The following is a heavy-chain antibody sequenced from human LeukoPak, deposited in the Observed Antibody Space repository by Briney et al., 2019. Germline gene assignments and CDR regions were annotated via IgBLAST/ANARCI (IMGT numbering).Heavy chain of an antibody. D-gene: IGHD6-19*01. CDR3: ATMIAVASPCDY. CDR2: FDPEDGET. CDR1: GYTLTELS. V-gene: IGHV1-24*01. J-gene: IGHJ4*02. Sequence: ASVKVSCKVSGYTLTELSMHWVRQAPGTGLEGMGGFDPEDGETIYAQKFHGRVTMTEDTSTDTAYMELSSLRSEDTAVYYCATMIAVASPCDYWGQGTLVTVSS.